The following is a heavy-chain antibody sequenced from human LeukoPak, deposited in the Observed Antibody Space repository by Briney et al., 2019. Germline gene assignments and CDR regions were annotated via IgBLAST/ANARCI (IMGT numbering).Heavy chain of an antibody. CDR2: IYHSGST. CDR1: GYSTSSGYY. D-gene: IGHD3-22*01. V-gene: IGHV4-38-2*01. CDR3: ARANYYDSSGSIANWFDP. Sequence: SETLSLTCAVSGYSTSSGYYWGWIRQPPGKGLEWIGSIYHSGSTYYNPSLKSRVTISVDTSKNQFSLKLSSVTAADTAVYYCARANYYDSSGSIANWFDPWGQGTLVTVSS. J-gene: IGHJ5*02.